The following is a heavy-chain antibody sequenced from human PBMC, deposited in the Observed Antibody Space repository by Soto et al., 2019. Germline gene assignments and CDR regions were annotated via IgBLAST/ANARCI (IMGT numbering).Heavy chain of an antibody. V-gene: IGHV1-3*01. CDR3: ARDDLYGDYVGYYYYYGMDV. Sequence: ASVKVSCKASGYTFTSYAMHWVRQAPGQRLEWMGWINAGNGNTKYSQKFQGRVTITRDTSASTAYMELSSLRSEDTAVYYCARDDLYGDYVGYYYYYGMDVWGQGTTVTVSS. CDR2: INAGNGNT. J-gene: IGHJ6*02. CDR1: GYTFTSYA. D-gene: IGHD4-17*01.